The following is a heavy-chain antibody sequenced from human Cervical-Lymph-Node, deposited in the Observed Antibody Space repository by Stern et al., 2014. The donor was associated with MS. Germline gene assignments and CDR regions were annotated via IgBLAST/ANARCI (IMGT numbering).Heavy chain of an antibody. CDR3: SRDADGYSLVFGY. CDR2: IHYSGTT. CDR1: GGSISSAEYY. D-gene: IGHD5-24*01. J-gene: IGHJ4*02. Sequence: QLKLQESGPGLVKPSQTLSLTCAVTGGSISSAEYYWSWIRQSPGKGLEWIGYIHYSGTTYYNPSLKSRVTISVDTSKNQFSLNLRSVTAADTAVYYCSRDADGYSLVFGYWGRGTLVTVSS. V-gene: IGHV4-30-4*01.